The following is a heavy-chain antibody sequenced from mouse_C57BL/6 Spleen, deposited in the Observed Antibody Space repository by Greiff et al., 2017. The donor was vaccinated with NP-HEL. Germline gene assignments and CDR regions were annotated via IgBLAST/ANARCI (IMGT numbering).Heavy chain of an antibody. CDR1: GFTFSSYA. CDR3: TRGGLYDYGYFDV. CDR2: ISSGGDYI. D-gene: IGHD2-3*01. Sequence: EVQLVESGEGLVKPGGSLKLSCAASGFTFSSYAMSWVRQTPEKRLEWVAYISSGGDYIYYADTVKGRFTISRDNARNTLYLQMSSLKSEDTAMSYCTRGGLYDYGYFDVWGTGTTVTVSS. J-gene: IGHJ1*03. V-gene: IGHV5-9-1*02.